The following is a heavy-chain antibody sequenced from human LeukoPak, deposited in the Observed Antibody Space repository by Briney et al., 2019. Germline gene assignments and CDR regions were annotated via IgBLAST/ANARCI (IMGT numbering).Heavy chain of an antibody. D-gene: IGHD1-26*01. CDR2: INHSGST. Sequence: PSETLSLTCAVYGESFSSRLWSWIRQPPGQGLEWIGEINHSGSTNYNPSLKSRITISVDPSKIYFSLELTSVTAADTAVYYCARGRSRNGGSRNWFDPWGQGTLVTVSS. CDR1: GESFSSRL. V-gene: IGHV4-34*01. J-gene: IGHJ5*02. CDR3: ARGRSRNGGSRNWFDP.